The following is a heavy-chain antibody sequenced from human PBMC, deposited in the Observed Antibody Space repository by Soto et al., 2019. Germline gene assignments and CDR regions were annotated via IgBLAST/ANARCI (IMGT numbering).Heavy chain of an antibody. J-gene: IGHJ4*02. CDR1: GFSFSSYW. Sequence: EVQLVESGGGVVQPGGSLRLSCAASGFSFSSYWMTWVRQAPGKGLEWVANINQDGSEVYYVDSVKGRFTIARDNAKNSLDLHMDTLTADDTAVYYCARVPEGSGREYYCDYWGQGTLVTVSS. D-gene: IGHD3-10*01. CDR3: ARVPEGSGREYYCDY. CDR2: INQDGSEV. V-gene: IGHV3-7*04.